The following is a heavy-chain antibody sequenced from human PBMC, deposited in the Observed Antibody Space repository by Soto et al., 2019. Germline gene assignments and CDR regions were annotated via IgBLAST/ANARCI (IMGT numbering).Heavy chain of an antibody. V-gene: IGHV4-31*03. D-gene: IGHD2-15*01. J-gene: IGHJ5*02. CDR1: GGSISSGGYY. CDR2: IYYSGST. Sequence: SETLSLTCTVSGGSISSGGYYWSWIRQHPGKGLEWIGYIYYSGSTYYNPSLKSRVTISVDTSKNQFSLKLSSVTAADTAVYYCAREGVTPTHWFDPWGQGILVTVSS. CDR3: AREGVTPTHWFDP.